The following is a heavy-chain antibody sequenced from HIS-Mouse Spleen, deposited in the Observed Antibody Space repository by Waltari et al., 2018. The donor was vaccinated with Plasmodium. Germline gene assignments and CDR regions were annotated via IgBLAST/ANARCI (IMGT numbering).Heavy chain of an antibody. D-gene: IGHD1-1*01. Sequence: EVQLVESGGGLVKPGGSLRLSCAASGFTFSSYSMNWVRQAPGKGVELVSSISSSSSYIYYADAGKGRFTISRDNAKNSLYLQMNSLRAEDTAVYYCASRKNWNFDYWGQGTLVTVSS. V-gene: IGHV3-21*01. CDR2: ISSSSSYI. CDR1: GFTFSSYS. CDR3: ASRKNWNFDY. J-gene: IGHJ4*02.